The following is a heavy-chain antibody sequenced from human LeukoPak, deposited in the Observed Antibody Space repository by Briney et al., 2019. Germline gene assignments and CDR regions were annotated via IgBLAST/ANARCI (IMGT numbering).Heavy chain of an antibody. CDR1: GFTFSSYG. V-gene: IGHV3-21*01. J-gene: IGHJ4*02. Sequence: PGGSLRLSCAASGFTFSSYGMNWVRQAPGKGLEWVSSISSSSSYIYYADSVKGRFTISRDNAKNSLYLQMNSLKAEDTAVYYCAREYPRPYYFDYWGQGTLVTVSS. CDR2: ISSSSSYI. CDR3: AREYPRPYYFDY.